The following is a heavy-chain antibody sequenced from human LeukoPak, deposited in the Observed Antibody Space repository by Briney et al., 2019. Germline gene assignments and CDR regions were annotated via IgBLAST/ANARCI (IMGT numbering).Heavy chain of an antibody. CDR2: IYYSGST. Sequence: SETLSLTCSVSGDSISSGTYYWGWIRQPPGKGLEWIGSIYYSGSTSYSPSLKSRVTISVDTSKNQFSLKLNSVTAADTAVYYCARDRRRDGYSFDYWGQGTLVTVSS. V-gene: IGHV4-39*07. CDR1: GDSISSGTYY. CDR3: ARDRRRDGYSFDY. D-gene: IGHD5-24*01. J-gene: IGHJ4*02.